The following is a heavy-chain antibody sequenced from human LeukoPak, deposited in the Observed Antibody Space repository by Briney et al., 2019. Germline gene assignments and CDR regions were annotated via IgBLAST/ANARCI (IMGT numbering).Heavy chain of an antibody. D-gene: IGHD6-19*01. CDR1: GFTVSSNY. J-gene: IGHJ4*02. CDR3: ARGCTVAGTIGGYFDY. V-gene: IGHV3-53*01. CDR2: IYSGGST. Sequence: GGSLRLSCAASGFTVSSNYMSWARQAPGKGLEWVSVIYSGGSTYYADSVKGRFTISRDNSKNTLYLQMNSLRAEDPAVYYCARGCTVAGTIGGYFDYWGQGTLVTVSS.